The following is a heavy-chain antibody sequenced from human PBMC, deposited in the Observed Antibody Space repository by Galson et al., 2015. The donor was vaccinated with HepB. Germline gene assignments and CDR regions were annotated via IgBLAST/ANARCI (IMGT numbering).Heavy chain of an antibody. CDR3: ARDKSVVPAAICLDY. J-gene: IGHJ4*02. CDR1: GFTFSSYG. V-gene: IGHV3-33*01. D-gene: IGHD2-2*02. CDR2: IWYDGSNK. Sequence: SLRLSCAASGFTFSSYGMHWVRQAPGKGLEWVAVIWYDGSNKYYADSVKGRFSISRDNSKSTLYLQMSSLRAEDTAVYYCARDKSVVPAAICLDYWGQGTLVTVSS.